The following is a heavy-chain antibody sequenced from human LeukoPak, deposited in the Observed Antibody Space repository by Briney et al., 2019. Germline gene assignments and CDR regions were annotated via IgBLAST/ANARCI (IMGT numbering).Heavy chain of an antibody. CDR1: GFTFISYS. D-gene: IGHD3-10*01. V-gene: IGHV3-21*04. J-gene: IGHJ4*02. CDR2: ISSSSCSI. Sequence: PGGSLKLSCAASGFTFISYSMNWVRQAPGKGLEWVSSISSSSCSIYYADSVKGRFTISRDNAKNSLYLQMNSLRAEDTAMYYCARDRRYYDSGRYVPLDYWGQGTLVTVSS. CDR3: ARDRRYYDSGRYVPLDY.